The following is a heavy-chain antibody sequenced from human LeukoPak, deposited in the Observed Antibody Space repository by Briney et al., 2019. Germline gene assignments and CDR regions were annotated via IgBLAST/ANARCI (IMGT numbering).Heavy chain of an antibody. CDR1: GYTFTSYG. Sequence: VASVKVSCKASGYTFTSYGISWVRQAPGQGLEWMGWISTYNGNTNYAQKLQGRVTMTTDTSTSTAYMELRSLRSDDTAVYYCARSVWDGPAMTTKYWFDPWGQGTLVTVSS. CDR3: ARSVWDGPAMTTKYWFDP. D-gene: IGHD4-11*01. J-gene: IGHJ5*02. V-gene: IGHV1-18*01. CDR2: ISTYNGNT.